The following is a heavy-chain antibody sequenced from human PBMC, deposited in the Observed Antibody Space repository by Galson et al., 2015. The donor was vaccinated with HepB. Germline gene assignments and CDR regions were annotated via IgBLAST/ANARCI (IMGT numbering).Heavy chain of an antibody. Sequence: SLRLSCAASGLTFSNYAMHWVRQAPGKGLEWVAVIWYNDSKKDYAVSVRGRFTVSRDNSKNMLYLEMNSLGVDDTAVYYCARDPTGTDYYGLEVWGQGTTVSVSS. CDR1: GLTFSNYA. V-gene: IGHV3-33*01. CDR2: IWYNDSKK. D-gene: IGHD1-1*01. J-gene: IGHJ6*02. CDR3: ARDPTGTDYYGLEV.